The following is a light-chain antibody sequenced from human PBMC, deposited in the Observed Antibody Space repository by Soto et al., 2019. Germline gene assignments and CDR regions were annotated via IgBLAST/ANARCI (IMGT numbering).Light chain of an antibody. V-gene: IGKV1-33*01. Sequence: DVQMTQSPSSLSASVGDRVTITCQASQDIDNHLNWFQQKPGKAPKLLIYDASNLQTGVSSRFSGSGSGTHFTLTISSLHPEDIATYYCQHLHTLPYRFGLGTKLEIK. CDR3: QHLHTLPYR. CDR1: QDIDNH. CDR2: DAS. J-gene: IGKJ2*03.